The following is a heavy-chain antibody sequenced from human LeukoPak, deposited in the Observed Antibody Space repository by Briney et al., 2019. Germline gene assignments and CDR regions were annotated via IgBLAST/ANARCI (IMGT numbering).Heavy chain of an antibody. CDR2: IYTSGST. D-gene: IGHD5-18*01. J-gene: IGHJ4*02. CDR3: ARGRRRGYSYGLYY. Sequence: SETLSLTCTVSGGSISSYYWSWIRQPPGEGLEWIGYIYTSGSTNYNPSLKSRVTISVDTSKNQFSLKLSSVTAADTAVYYCARGRRRGYSYGLYYWGQGTLVTVSS. CDR1: GGSISSYY. V-gene: IGHV4-4*09.